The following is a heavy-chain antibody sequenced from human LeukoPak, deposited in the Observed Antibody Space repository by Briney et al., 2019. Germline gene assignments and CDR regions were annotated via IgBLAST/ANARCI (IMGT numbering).Heavy chain of an antibody. CDR2: IYYSGST. V-gene: IGHV4-59*12. J-gene: IGHJ5*02. CDR1: GGSISSYY. CDR3: ARGAVDYGGFDP. Sequence: SETLSLTCTVSGGSISSYYWSWIRQPPGKGLEWIGYIYYSGSTNYNPSLKSRVTISVDTSKNQFSLKLSSVTAADTAVYYCARGAVDYGGFDPWGQGTLVTVSS. D-gene: IGHD4-17*01.